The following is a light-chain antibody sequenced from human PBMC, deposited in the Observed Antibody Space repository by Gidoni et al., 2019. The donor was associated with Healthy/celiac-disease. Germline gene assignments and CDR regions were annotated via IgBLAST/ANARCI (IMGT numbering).Light chain of an antibody. CDR1: ALPKQY. J-gene: IGLJ2*01. CDR3: QSADSSGDVV. V-gene: IGLV3-25*03. Sequence: SYELTQPPSVSVSPGQTARITCSGDALPKQYAYWYQQKPGQGPVLVIYKDSERPSGFPERFSGSSSGTTVTLTISGVQAEDEADYYCQSADSSGDVVFGGGTKLTVL. CDR2: KDS.